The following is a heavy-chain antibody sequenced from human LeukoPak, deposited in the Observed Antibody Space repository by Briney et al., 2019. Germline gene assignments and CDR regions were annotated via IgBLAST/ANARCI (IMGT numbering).Heavy chain of an antibody. CDR2: IYPGDSDT. CDR3: TRQDFSMYTSGTSSFDY. V-gene: IGHV5-51*01. D-gene: IGHD3-10*01. Sequence: GESLKISCKGSGYSFTSYWIGWVRQMPGKGLEWMGIIYPGDSDTRYSPSFQGQVTISADKSISTAYLQWRSLKASDTAMYYCTRQDFSMYTSGTSSFDYWGQGTLVTVSS. J-gene: IGHJ4*02. CDR1: GYSFTSYW.